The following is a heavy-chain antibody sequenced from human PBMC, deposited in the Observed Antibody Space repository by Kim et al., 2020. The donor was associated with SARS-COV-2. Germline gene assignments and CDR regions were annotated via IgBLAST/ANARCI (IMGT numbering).Heavy chain of an antibody. Sequence: GGSLRLSCAASGFTFSSYAMHWVRQAPGKGLEWVAVISYDGSNKYYADSVKGRFTISRDNSKNTLYLQMNSLRAEDTAVYYCAREEVATPSGYYYYGMDVWGQGTTVTVSS. D-gene: IGHD5-12*01. CDR2: ISYDGSNK. CDR1: GFTFSSYA. V-gene: IGHV3-30*04. CDR3: AREEVATPSGYYYYGMDV. J-gene: IGHJ6*02.